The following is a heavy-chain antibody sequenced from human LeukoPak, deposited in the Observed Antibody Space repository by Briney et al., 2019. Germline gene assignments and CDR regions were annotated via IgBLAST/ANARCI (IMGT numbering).Heavy chain of an antibody. D-gene: IGHD3-22*01. CDR1: GFTFSNAW. CDR2: IKSKTDGGTT. CDR3: TTVNPDSSGYYRRYYYYGMDV. J-gene: IGHJ6*02. Sequence: GGSLRLSCAASGFTFSNAWMSWVRQAPGKGLEWVGRIKSKTDGGTTDYAAPVKGRFTISRDDSKNTLYLQMNSPKTEDTAVYYCTTVNPDSSGYYRRYYYYGMDVWGQGTTVTVSS. V-gene: IGHV3-15*01.